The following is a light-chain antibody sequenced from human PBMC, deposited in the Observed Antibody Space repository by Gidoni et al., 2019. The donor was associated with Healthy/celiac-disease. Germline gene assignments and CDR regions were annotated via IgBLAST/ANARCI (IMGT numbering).Light chain of an antibody. V-gene: IGKV1-9*01. CDR3: QQRNSNPNT. CDR1: QSISSY. Sequence: DIQMTQSPSSLSASVGDRVTITCRASQSISSYLDWYQQKPGKAPKLLIYAASSLQSGVPSRFSGSGSGTEFTLTISSLQPEDFATYYCQQRNSNPNTFGQGTKVEIK. J-gene: IGKJ2*01. CDR2: AAS.